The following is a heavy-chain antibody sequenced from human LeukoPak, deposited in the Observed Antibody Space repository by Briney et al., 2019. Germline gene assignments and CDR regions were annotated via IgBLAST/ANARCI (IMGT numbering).Heavy chain of an antibody. J-gene: IGHJ6*03. CDR2: ISSSSSYI. V-gene: IGHV3-21*01. CDR3: ARGGCSGGSYRYYYYYMDV. D-gene: IGHD2-15*01. Sequence: GGSLRLSCAASGFTFSSYSMNWVRQAPGKGLEWVSSISSSSSYIYYADSVKGRFTISRDNAKNSLYLQMNSLRAEDTAVYYCARGGCSGGSYRYYYYYMDVWGKGTTVTVSS. CDR1: GFTFSSYS.